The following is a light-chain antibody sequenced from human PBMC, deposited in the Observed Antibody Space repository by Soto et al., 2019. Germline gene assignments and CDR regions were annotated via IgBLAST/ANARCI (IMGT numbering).Light chain of an antibody. V-gene: IGLV2-8*01. CDR1: SSDVGGYNC. CDR2: EVT. Sequence: QSALTQPPSASGSPGQSVTISCTGTSSDVGGYNCVSWFRQHPGKAPKLMIYEVTKRPSGVPDRFSGSKSGNTASLTVSGLQAEDEADYYCISYAGSNNFVVFGGGTKLTVL. CDR3: ISYAGSNNFVV. J-gene: IGLJ2*01.